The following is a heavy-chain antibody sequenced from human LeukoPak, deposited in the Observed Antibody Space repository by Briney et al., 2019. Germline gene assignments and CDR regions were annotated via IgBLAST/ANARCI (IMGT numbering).Heavy chain of an antibody. D-gene: IGHD2-2*02. V-gene: IGHV1-69*04. CDR3: ARDPGYCSSTSCYTRLGY. CDR2: IIPILGMA. Sequence: AASVKVSCKASGGTFSSYTISWVRQAPGQGLEWMGRIIPILGMANYAQKFQGRVTITADKSTSTAYMELSSLRSEDTAVYYCARDPGYCSSTSCYTRLGYWGQGTLVTVSS. J-gene: IGHJ4*02. CDR1: GGTFSSYT.